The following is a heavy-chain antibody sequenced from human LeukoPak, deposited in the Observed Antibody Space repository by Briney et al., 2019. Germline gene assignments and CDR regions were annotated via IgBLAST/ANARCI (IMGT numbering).Heavy chain of an antibody. Sequence: PGGSLRLSCTGSGFSFNDYYMSWVRQAPGKGLEWLSFISAGGYPIYYADSVRGRFTISRDNTKNSLYLQMNSLRAEDTAVYYCARGPNNYSLDYWGQGTLVTVSS. CDR2: ISAGGYPI. D-gene: IGHD1-20*01. J-gene: IGHJ4*02. V-gene: IGHV3-11*04. CDR3: ARGPNNYSLDY. CDR1: GFSFNDYY.